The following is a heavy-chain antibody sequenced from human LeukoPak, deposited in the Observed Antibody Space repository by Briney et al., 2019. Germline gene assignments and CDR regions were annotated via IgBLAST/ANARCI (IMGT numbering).Heavy chain of an antibody. J-gene: IGHJ5*02. CDR1: GGSISSGSYY. Sequence: SQTLSLTCTVSGGSISSGSYYWSWIRQPAGKGLEWIGRIYTSGSTNYNPSLKSRVTISVDTSKNQFSLKLSSVTAADTAVYYCARKSGPTNWFDPWGQGTLVTVSS. CDR2: IYTSGST. CDR3: ARKSGPTNWFDP. V-gene: IGHV4-61*02.